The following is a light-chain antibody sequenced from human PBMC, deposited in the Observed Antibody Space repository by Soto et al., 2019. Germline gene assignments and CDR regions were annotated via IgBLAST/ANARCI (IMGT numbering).Light chain of an antibody. V-gene: IGLV7-46*01. CDR2: DTS. CDR3: LLSYSGARV. J-gene: IGLJ3*02. CDR1: TGAVTSGHY. Sequence: QAVVTQEPLLTVSPGGTVTLTCGSSTGAVTSGHYPYWFQQKPGQAPRTLISDTSNKHSWTPARFSGSLLGGKAALTLSGAQPEDEAEYYCLLSYSGARVFGGGTKVTVL.